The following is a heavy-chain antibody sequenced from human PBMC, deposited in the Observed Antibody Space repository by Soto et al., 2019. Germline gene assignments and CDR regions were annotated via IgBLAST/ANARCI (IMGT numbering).Heavy chain of an antibody. CDR2: IYYSGST. V-gene: IGHV4-39*01. D-gene: IGHD3-9*01. Sequence: QLQLQESGPGLVKPSETLSLTCTVSGGSISSSSYYWGWIRQPPGKGLEWIGSIYYSGSTYYNPSLKSRVTISVDTSKNQFSLKLSSVTAADTAVYYCASPYYDILTGEEYFQHWGQGTLVTVSS. CDR3: ASPYYDILTGEEYFQH. CDR1: GGSISSSSYY. J-gene: IGHJ1*01.